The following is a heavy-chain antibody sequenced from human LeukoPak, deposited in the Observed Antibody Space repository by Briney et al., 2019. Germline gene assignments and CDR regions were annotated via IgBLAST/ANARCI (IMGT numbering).Heavy chain of an antibody. J-gene: IGHJ6*02. D-gene: IGHD6-19*01. Sequence: SETLSLTCAVYGGSFSGYYWSWIRQPPGKGLEWIGEINHSGSTNYNPSLKSRVTISVDTSKNQFSLKLSSVTAADTAVYYFARAPQWLVLGGYYGMDVWGQGTTVTVSS. CDR3: ARAPQWLVLGGYYGMDV. CDR2: INHSGST. V-gene: IGHV4-34*01. CDR1: GGSFSGYY.